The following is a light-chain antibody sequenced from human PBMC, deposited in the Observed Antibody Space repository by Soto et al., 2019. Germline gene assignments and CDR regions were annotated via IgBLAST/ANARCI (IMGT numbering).Light chain of an antibody. CDR1: SSDVGGYNY. Sequence: QSVLTQPPSASGSPGQSVTISCTGTSSDVGGYNYVSWYQQHPGKAPKLMIYEVSKRPSGVPDRFSGSKSGNTASLTVSGLQAEDEADYYCSSYGGLNNLVFGGGTKLTVL. CDR3: SSYGGLNNLV. J-gene: IGLJ2*01. CDR2: EVS. V-gene: IGLV2-8*01.